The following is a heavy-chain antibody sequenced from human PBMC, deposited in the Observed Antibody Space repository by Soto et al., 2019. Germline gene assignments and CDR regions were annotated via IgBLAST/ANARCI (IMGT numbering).Heavy chain of an antibody. D-gene: IGHD3-3*01. Sequence: PGGSLRLSCAASGFTFSSYAMHWVRQAPGKGLEWVAVISYDGSNKYYADSVKGRFTISRDNSKNTLYLQMNSLRAEDTAVYYCARDTIFGVVTSYGGMDVWGQGTTVTVSS. CDR3: ARDTIFGVVTSYGGMDV. J-gene: IGHJ6*02. V-gene: IGHV3-30-3*01. CDR1: GFTFSSYA. CDR2: ISYDGSNK.